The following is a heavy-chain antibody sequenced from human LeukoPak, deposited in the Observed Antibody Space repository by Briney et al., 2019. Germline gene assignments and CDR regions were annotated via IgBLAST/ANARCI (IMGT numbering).Heavy chain of an antibody. CDR2: ISGSGGST. D-gene: IGHD3-10*01. J-gene: IGHJ6*02. Sequence: GGSLRLSCAASGFTFSSYAMSWVRQAPGKGPEWVSAISGSGGSTYYADSVKGRFTISRDNSKNTLYLQMNSLRAEDTAVYYCARGLGVRGVIMDYYYYGMDVWGQGTTVTVSS. CDR3: ARGLGVRGVIMDYYYYGMDV. CDR1: GFTFSSYA. V-gene: IGHV3-23*01.